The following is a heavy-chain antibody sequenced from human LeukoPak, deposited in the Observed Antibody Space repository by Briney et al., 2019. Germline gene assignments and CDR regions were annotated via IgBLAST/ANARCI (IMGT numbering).Heavy chain of an antibody. D-gene: IGHD3-16*01. Sequence: SETLSLTCTVSGGSISSGSYYWSCIRQPAGKGLECIGRIYTSGSTNYNPSLKSRVTISVDTSKHQFSLKLSSVTAADTAVYYCARGGVVTRVFDYWGQGTLDTVSS. CDR2: IYTSGST. CDR1: GGSISSGSYY. V-gene: IGHV4-61*02. J-gene: IGHJ4*02. CDR3: ARGGVVTRVFDY.